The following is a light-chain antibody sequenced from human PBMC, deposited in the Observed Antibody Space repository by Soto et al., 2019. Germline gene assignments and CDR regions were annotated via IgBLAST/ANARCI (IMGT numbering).Light chain of an antibody. CDR3: TSSTSSSPLRYV. Sequence: QSVLTQPASVSGSPGQSITISCTGTSSDVGGYNYVSWYQQHPGKAPKLMIYDVSNRPSGVSNRFSGSKSGNTASLTISGLQAEDEADYYCTSSTSSSPLRYVFGTGTKLTVL. CDR1: SSDVGGYNY. CDR2: DVS. V-gene: IGLV2-14*01. J-gene: IGLJ1*01.